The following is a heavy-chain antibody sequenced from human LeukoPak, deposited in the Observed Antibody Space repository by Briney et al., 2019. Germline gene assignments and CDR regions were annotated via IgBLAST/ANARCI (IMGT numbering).Heavy chain of an antibody. CDR2: IYYSGSA. D-gene: IGHD5-12*01. J-gene: IGHJ4*02. CDR1: GGSISTYY. Sequence: KPSETLSLTCTVSGGSISTYYWSWIRQPPGKGLEWIGFIYYSGSANYNSSLKSRVTISVDTSKNQFSLKLSSVTAADTAMYYCARVDSGRAPYFDYWGQGTLVTVSS. V-gene: IGHV4-59*01. CDR3: ARVDSGRAPYFDY.